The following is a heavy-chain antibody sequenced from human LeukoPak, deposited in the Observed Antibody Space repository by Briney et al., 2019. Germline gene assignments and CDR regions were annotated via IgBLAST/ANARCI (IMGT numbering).Heavy chain of an antibody. CDR3: ARGYDYSNYDAPSDY. V-gene: IGHV4-61*02. J-gene: IGHJ4*02. D-gene: IGHD4-11*01. Sequence: SETLSLTCTVSGGSISSGSYYWSWIRQPAGKGLEWIGRIYTSGSTNYNPSLKIRVTISVDTSKNQFSLKLSSVTAADTAVYYCARGYDYSNYDAPSDYWGQGTLVTVSS. CDR1: GGSISSGSYY. CDR2: IYTSGST.